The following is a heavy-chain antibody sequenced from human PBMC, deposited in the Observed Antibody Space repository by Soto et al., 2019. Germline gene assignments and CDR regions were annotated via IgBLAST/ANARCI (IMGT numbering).Heavy chain of an antibody. CDR3: ARESPYYVSSDSYLDY. Sequence: SQTLSLTCAISGDSVSGNSAAWNWIRQSPSRGLEWLGRTYYRSRWYNDYAVSVKSRITVTPDTSKNQFSLHLNSVTPEATAVEYCARESPYYVSSDSYLDYWGQGALVTVSS. J-gene: IGHJ4*02. CDR2: TYYRSRWYN. V-gene: IGHV6-1*01. CDR1: GDSVSGNSAA. D-gene: IGHD3-16*01.